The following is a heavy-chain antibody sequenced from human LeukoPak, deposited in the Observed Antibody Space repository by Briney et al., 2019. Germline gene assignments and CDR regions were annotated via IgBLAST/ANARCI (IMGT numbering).Heavy chain of an antibody. CDR1: GFTFSNYA. J-gene: IGHJ4*02. V-gene: IGHV3-23*01. CDR2: ISGSSSNT. Sequence: GGSLRLSCAASGFTFSNYAMSWVRQAPGKGLEWVSAISGSSSNTYYADSVKGRFTISRDNSKNTLYLQMSSLRAEDTAVYYCAKGVYSTSWWSVDYWGQGTLVTVSS. D-gene: IGHD2-2*01. CDR3: AKGVYSTSWWSVDY.